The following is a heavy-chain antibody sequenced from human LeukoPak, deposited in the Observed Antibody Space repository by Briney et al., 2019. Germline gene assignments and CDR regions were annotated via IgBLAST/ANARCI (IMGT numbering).Heavy chain of an antibody. CDR3: ARLLNRAFDF. CDR2: IYPSGNT. J-gene: IGHJ4*02. D-gene: IGHD2/OR15-2a*01. CDR1: GGSISSGSYY. Sequence: PSETLSLTCTVSGGSISSGSYYWSWIRQPAGKGLEWIGYIYPSGNTYYNPSLKSRVTISVDRSKNDFSLKLSSVTAADTAVYYCARLLNRAFDFWGQGTLVTVSS. V-gene: IGHV4-61*10.